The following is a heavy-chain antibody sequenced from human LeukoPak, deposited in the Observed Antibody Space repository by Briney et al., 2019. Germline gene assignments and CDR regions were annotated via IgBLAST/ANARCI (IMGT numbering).Heavy chain of an antibody. Sequence: SVKVSCKASGGTFSSYAMSWVRQAPGQGLEWMGRIIPIFGTANYAQKFQGRVTITTDESTSTAYMELSSLRSEDTAVYYCARVRGTLGFDYWGQGTLVTVSS. J-gene: IGHJ4*02. D-gene: IGHD2/OR15-2a*01. V-gene: IGHV1-69*05. CDR1: GGTFSSYA. CDR2: IIPIFGTA. CDR3: ARVRGTLGFDY.